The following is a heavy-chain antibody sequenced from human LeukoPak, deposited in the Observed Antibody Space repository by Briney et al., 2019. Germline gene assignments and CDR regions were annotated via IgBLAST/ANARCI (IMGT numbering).Heavy chain of an antibody. CDR1: GGSISSYY. CDR2: IHNSGST. J-gene: IGHJ4*02. V-gene: IGHV4-4*07. D-gene: IGHD3-10*01. Sequence: SETLSLTCTFSGGSISSYYWSWIRQPAGKGLEWIGRIHNSGSTNCNPSLKSRVTISVDTSKNQFSLKLSSVTAADTAVYYCARDRYYYGSGNYRLFDYWGQGTLVTVSS. CDR3: ARDRYYYGSGNYRLFDY.